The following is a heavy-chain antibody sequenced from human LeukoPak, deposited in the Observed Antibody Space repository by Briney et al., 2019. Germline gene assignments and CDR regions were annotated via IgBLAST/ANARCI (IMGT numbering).Heavy chain of an antibody. V-gene: IGHV4-30-4*01. D-gene: IGHD2-2*02. Sequence: SETLSLNCTVSGGSISSGDYYWRWIRQPPGKSLEWIAYIYYSGSTYYNPSLKSRVTISVATSKNECSLKLSSVTAADTAVYYCARETYCSSTSCYTPESHNWFDPWGQGTLVTVSS. CDR2: IYYSGST. J-gene: IGHJ5*02. CDR3: ARETYCSSTSCYTPESHNWFDP. CDR1: GGSISSGDYY.